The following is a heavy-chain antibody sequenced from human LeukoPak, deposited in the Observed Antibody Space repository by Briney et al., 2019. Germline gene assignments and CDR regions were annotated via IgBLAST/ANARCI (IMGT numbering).Heavy chain of an antibody. J-gene: IGHJ4*02. CDR1: GGFFSGYY. CDR2: INHSGST. V-gene: IGHV4-34*01. D-gene: IGHD3-9*01. CDR3: AGTRTRYYDILTGYFY. Sequence: SETLSLTCAVYGGFFSGYYWSWIRQPPGKGLEWIGEINHSGSTNYNPSLKSRVTISVDTSKNQFSLKLSSVTAADTAVYYCAGTRTRYYDILTGYFYWGQGTLVTVSS.